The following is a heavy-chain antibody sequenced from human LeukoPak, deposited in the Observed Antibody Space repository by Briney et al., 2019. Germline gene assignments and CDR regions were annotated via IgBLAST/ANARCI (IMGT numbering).Heavy chain of an antibody. CDR2: INSSSSYI. V-gene: IGHV3-21*01. CDR3: ARSSTVTRKGSWFDP. J-gene: IGHJ5*02. CDR1: GFTFSSYS. Sequence: PGGSLRLSCAASGFTFSSYSMNWVRQAPGKGLEWVSSINSSSSYIYYADSVKGRFTISRDNAKNSLYLQMNSLRAEDTAVYYCARSSTVTRKGSWFDPWGQGTLVTVSS. D-gene: IGHD4-17*01.